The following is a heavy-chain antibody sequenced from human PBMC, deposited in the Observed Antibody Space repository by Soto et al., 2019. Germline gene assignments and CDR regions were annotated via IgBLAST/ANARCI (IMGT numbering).Heavy chain of an antibody. CDR1: GFSLTTNVG. Sequence: QITLKESGPTLVKPTQTLTLTCSFSGFSLTTNVGVGWIRQPPGKALEWLGVIYWDDDKRYSASLKSRLTFTXDXYRNQVVLTMTNVDPVDTATYYCAHRPVENYYGMDVWGQGTTVTVSS. V-gene: IGHV2-5*02. CDR2: IYWDDDK. CDR3: AHRPVENYYGMDV. D-gene: IGHD1-1*01. J-gene: IGHJ6*02.